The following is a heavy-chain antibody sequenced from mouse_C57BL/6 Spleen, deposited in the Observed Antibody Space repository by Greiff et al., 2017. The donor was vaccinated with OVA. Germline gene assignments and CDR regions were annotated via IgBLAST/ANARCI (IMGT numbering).Heavy chain of an antibody. Sequence: EVMLVESGGGLVKPGGSLKLSCAASGFTFSSYAMPWVRQTPEKRLEWVATISDGGSYTYYPDNVKGRFTISRDNAKNNLYLQMSHLKSEDTAMYYCARESSGFAYWGQGTLVTVSA. CDR1: GFTFSSYA. CDR2: ISDGGSYT. CDR3: ARESSGFAY. D-gene: IGHD3-2*02. V-gene: IGHV5-4*01. J-gene: IGHJ3*01.